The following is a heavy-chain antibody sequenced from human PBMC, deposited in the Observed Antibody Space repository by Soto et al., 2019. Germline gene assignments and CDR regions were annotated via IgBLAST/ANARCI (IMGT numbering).Heavy chain of an antibody. J-gene: IGHJ3*02. CDR3: ASGGVDIVANDAFDI. CDR1: GFTFSSYA. V-gene: IGHV3-23*01. Sequence: VQLLESGGGLVQPGGSLRLSCAASGFTFSSYAMSWVRQAPGKGLEWVSAISGSGGSTYYADSVKGRFTISRDNSRNTRYLQMNSLRAEDTAVYYCASGGVDIVANDAFDIWGQGTMVTVSS. CDR2: ISGSGGST. D-gene: IGHD5-12*01.